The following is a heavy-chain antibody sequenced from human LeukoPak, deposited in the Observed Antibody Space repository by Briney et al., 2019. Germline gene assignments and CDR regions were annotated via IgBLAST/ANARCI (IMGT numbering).Heavy chain of an antibody. CDR1: GGSISSGGYY. D-gene: IGHD1-26*01. CDR2: IYHSGST. CDR3: ARGNSGSYYGYYFDY. J-gene: IGHJ4*02. Sequence: SQTLSLTCTVSGGSISSGGYYWSWIRQPPGKGLEWIGYIYHSGSTYYNPSLKSRVTISVDRSKNQFSLKLSSVTAADTAVYYCARGNSGSYYGYYFDYWGQGTLVTVSS. V-gene: IGHV4-30-2*01.